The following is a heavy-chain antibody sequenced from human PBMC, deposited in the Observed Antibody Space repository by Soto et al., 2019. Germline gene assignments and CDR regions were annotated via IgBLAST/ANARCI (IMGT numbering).Heavy chain of an antibody. CDR2: VYYTGST. CDR1: GDSISTSY. Sequence: SETLSLTCTVSGDSISTSYWGWMRQSPGKELEWIGYVYYTGSTNYNPSLKSRVTISVDRSKNQFSLKLTSANAADTAVYYCARGRTVRNYADDSSDYFYFFDYWGQGTQVTVSS. CDR3: ARGRTVRNYADDSSDYFYFFDY. J-gene: IGHJ4*02. V-gene: IGHV4-59*01. D-gene: IGHD3-22*01.